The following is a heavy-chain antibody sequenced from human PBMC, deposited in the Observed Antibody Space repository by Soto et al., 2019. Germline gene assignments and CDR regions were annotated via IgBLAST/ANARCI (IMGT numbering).Heavy chain of an antibody. CDR1: GDSVSSNSAA. D-gene: IGHD6-13*01. Sequence: PSETRSLTCAISGDSVSSNSAAWNWIRQSPSRGLEWLGRTYYRSKWYNDYAVSVKSRITNNPDTSKNQFSLHLNSVTPEDTAVYYCARGPGAEQLYYYYGMDVWGQGTTVTVSS. V-gene: IGHV6-1*01. CDR2: TYYRSKWYN. CDR3: ARGPGAEQLYYYYGMDV. J-gene: IGHJ6*02.